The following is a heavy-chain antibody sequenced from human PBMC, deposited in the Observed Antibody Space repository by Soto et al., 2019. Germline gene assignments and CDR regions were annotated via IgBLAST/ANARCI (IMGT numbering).Heavy chain of an antibody. CDR1: GGSISSYY. CDR2: IYYSGST. CDR3: ARQVDGLLGYYYSYDMDV. V-gene: IGHV4-59*08. Sequence: QVQLQESGPGLVKPSETLSLTCTVSGGSISSYYWSWIRQPPGKGLEWIGYIYYSGSTNYNPSLKSRVTISVDTSKNQFSLKLSSVTAADTAVYYCARQVDGLLGYYYSYDMDVWGKGTTVTVSS. D-gene: IGHD3-9*01. J-gene: IGHJ6*03.